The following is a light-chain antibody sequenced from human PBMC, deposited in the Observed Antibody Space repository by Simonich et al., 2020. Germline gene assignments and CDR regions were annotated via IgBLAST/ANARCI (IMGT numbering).Light chain of an antibody. Sequence: QSALTQPPSVSGSPGQSITISCTGTSSDVGSYNIVSWYQQHPGKAPKLMIYEGSKRPSGVPYRFSGSKSGNTASLTISGLQAEDEADYYCCSYAGGYTWVFGGGTKLTVL. CDR2: EGS. CDR1: SSDVGSYNI. CDR3: CSYAGGYTWV. J-gene: IGLJ3*02. V-gene: IGLV2-23*01.